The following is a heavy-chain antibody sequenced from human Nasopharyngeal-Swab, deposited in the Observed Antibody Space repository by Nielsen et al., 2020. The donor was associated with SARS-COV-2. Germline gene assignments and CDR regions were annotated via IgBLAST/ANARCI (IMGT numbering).Heavy chain of an antibody. Sequence: SCAISGASVSSNSAAWNWIRQSPSRGLEWLGRTYYRSKWYNDYAVSVKSRITINPDTSKNQFSLQLNSVTPEDTAVYYCARESGNTYYYYYYMDVWGKGTTVTVSS. CDR3: ARESGNTYYYYYYMDV. D-gene: IGHD1/OR15-1a*01. CDR2: TYYRSKWYN. J-gene: IGHJ6*03. V-gene: IGHV6-1*01. CDR1: GASVSSNSAA.